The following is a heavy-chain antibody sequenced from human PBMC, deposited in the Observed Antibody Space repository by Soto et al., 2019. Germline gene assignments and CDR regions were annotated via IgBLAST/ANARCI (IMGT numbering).Heavy chain of an antibody. J-gene: IGHJ4*02. CDR3: ARDSRTDGMNY. D-gene: IGHD1-1*01. CDR1: GFTFSSYW. CDR2: IKQDGSEQ. Sequence: EVQLVESGGGLVQPGGSLRLSCAASGFTFSSYWMSWVRQAPGKGLEWVANIKQDGSEQYYVDSVKGRFTISRDNAKNSLYLQMNSLRVEDTAVYYCARDSRTDGMNYWGQGTLVTVSS. V-gene: IGHV3-7*01.